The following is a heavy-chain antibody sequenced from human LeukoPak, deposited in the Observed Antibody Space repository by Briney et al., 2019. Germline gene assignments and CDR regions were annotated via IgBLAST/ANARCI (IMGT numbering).Heavy chain of an antibody. CDR2: MSSSDDGR. V-gene: IGHV3-23*01. CDR1: GFTFRSYE. Sequence: GGSLTLSCEDSGFTFRSYEMNWVRQAPGKGLEWVSAMSSSDDGRYYAASVRGRFTISRDTSRSTLYLQMNSLRAEDAAVYYCAKAPVTSCRGAFCYPFDYWGQGTLVTVSS. D-gene: IGHD2-15*01. CDR3: AKAPVTSCRGAFCYPFDY. J-gene: IGHJ4*02.